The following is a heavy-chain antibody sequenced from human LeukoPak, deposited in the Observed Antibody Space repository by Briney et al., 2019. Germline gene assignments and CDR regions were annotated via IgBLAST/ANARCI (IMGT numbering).Heavy chain of an antibody. CDR2: ISYDGSNK. Sequence: GGSLRLSCAASEFTFSSYAMHWVRQAPGKGLEWVAVISYDGSNKYYADSVKGRFTISRDNSKNTLYLQMNSLRAEDTAVYYCARARTPFGSSSWYYFDYWGQGTLVTVSS. CDR1: EFTFSSYA. CDR3: ARARTPFGSSSWYYFDY. J-gene: IGHJ4*02. D-gene: IGHD6-13*01. V-gene: IGHV3-30-3*01.